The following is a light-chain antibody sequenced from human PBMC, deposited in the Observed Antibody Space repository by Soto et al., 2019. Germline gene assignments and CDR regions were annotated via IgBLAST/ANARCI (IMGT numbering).Light chain of an antibody. CDR2: GAS. J-gene: IGKJ3*01. CDR1: QSVRSD. Sequence: EIVMTLSPTTLSVSPGERATLSCRASQSVRSDLAWYQEKPGQAPRLLIYGASTRATGVPARFSGSGSGTEFTLTISSLQSEDFALYYCQHYNSWPSHITFGPGTKVDI. CDR3: QHYNSWPSHIT. V-gene: IGKV3-15*01.